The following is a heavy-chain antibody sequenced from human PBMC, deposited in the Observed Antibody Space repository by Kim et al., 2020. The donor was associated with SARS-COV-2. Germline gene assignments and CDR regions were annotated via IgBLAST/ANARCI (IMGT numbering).Heavy chain of an antibody. D-gene: IGHD3-10*01. Sequence: GGSLRLSCAASGFTFRSYAMHWVRQAPGKGLEWVAVISYDGRNKYYADSVKGRFTISRDNSKNTLYLQMNSLRAEDTAVYYCARDVSTMVRGVKERYYYYGMDVWGQGTTVTVSS. CDR1: GFTFRSYA. CDR2: ISYDGRNK. J-gene: IGHJ6*02. V-gene: IGHV3-30*04. CDR3: ARDVSTMVRGVKERYYYYGMDV.